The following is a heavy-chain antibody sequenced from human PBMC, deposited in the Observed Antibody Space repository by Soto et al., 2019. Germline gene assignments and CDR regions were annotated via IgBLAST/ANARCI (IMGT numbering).Heavy chain of an antibody. V-gene: IGHV3-7*03. CDR1: CFSFNTYW. D-gene: IGHD6-19*01. Sequence: LRVSCACSCFSFNTYWMSWVRQAPGKGLEWVASINPDGFRKYFADSVKGRFTISRDSAENSLYLQMISLRAEDTAVYYCARWESSDWYLGVWGQGTLVTVSS. CDR3: ARWESSDWYLGV. CDR2: INPDGFRK. J-gene: IGHJ4*02.